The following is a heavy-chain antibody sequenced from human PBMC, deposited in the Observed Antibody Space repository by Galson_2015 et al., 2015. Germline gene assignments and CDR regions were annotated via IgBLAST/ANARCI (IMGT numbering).Heavy chain of an antibody. J-gene: IGHJ5*02. CDR2: IYYSGST. Sequence: TLSLTCTVSGGSISRGGYYWSWIRQHPGKGLEWIGYIYYSGSTYYNPSLKSRVTISVDTSKNQFSLKLSSVTAADTAVYYCARGGDRSNYVRVDWFDPWGQGTLVTVSS. D-gene: IGHD2-21*01. V-gene: IGHV4-31*03. CDR3: ARGGDRSNYVRVDWFDP. CDR1: GGSISRGGYY.